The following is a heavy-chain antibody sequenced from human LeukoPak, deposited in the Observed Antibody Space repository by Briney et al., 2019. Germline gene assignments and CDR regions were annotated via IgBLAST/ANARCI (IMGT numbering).Heavy chain of an antibody. CDR3: ARDTGSGHCSGNWCRAAFDV. D-gene: IGHD2-15*01. V-gene: IGHV3-7*03. Sequence: GGSLRLSCAASGFTFSSYWMSWVRQAPGKGLEWVANIKQDGSEKYYVDSVKGRFTISRDTPKNTLYLQMNSLRAEDTAVYYCARDTGSGHCSGNWCRAAFDVWGQGTMVTVSS. J-gene: IGHJ3*01. CDR2: IKQDGSEK. CDR1: GFTFSSYW.